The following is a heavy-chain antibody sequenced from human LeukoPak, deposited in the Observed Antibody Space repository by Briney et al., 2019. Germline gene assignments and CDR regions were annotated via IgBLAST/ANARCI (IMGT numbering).Heavy chain of an antibody. Sequence: ASVTVSCKASGYTFTGYYMHWVRQAPGQGLEWMGWINPNSGGTNYAQKFQGRVTMTRDTSISTAYMELSRLRSDDTAVYYCARDPSDSSGYYHYVRWYFDYWGQGTLVTVSS. CDR1: GYTFTGYY. CDR3: ARDPSDSSGYYHYVRWYFDY. D-gene: IGHD3-22*01. J-gene: IGHJ4*02. CDR2: INPNSGGT. V-gene: IGHV1-2*02.